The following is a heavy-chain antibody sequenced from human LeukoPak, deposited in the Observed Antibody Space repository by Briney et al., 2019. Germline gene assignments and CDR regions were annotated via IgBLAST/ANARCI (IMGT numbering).Heavy chain of an antibody. D-gene: IGHD6-13*01. CDR2: INHSGST. CDR1: GGSFSGYY. Sequence: SETLSLTCAVYGGSFSGYYWSWIRQPPGKGLGWIGEINHSGSTNYNPSLKSRVTISVDTSKNQFSLKLSSVTAADTAVYYCAKPIAAAGDDAFDIWGQGTMVTVSS. CDR3: AKPIAAAGDDAFDI. V-gene: IGHV4-34*01. J-gene: IGHJ3*02.